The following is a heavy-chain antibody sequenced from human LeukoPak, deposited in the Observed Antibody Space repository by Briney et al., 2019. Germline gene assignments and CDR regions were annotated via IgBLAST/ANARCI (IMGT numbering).Heavy chain of an antibody. Sequence: GGSLRLSCAASGFTFSSYGIHWVRQAPGKGLEWVSYISSSGSTIYYADSVKGRFTISRDNAKNSLYLQMNSLRAEDTAVYYCARDRYRYDSRPYYFDYWGQGTLVTVSS. CDR3: ARDRYRYDSRPYYFDY. CDR1: GFTFSSYG. J-gene: IGHJ4*02. V-gene: IGHV3-48*04. CDR2: ISSSGSTI. D-gene: IGHD3-22*01.